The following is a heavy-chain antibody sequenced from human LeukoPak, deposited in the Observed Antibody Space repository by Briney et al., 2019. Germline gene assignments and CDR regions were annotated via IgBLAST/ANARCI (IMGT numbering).Heavy chain of an antibody. V-gene: IGHV4-59*01. CDR1: GGSISSYY. D-gene: IGHD3-3*01. CDR2: IYYSGST. CDR3: ARRPYYDFWSGFDY. J-gene: IGHJ4*02. Sequence: PSETLSLTCTVSGGSISSYYWSWIRQPPGKGLEWIGYIYYSGSTNYNPSLKSRVTISVDTSKNQFSLKLSSVTAADTAVYYCARRPYYDFWSGFDYWGQGTLVTVSS.